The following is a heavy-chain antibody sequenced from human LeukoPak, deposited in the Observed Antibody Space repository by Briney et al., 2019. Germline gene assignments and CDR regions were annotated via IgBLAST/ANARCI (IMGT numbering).Heavy chain of an antibody. CDR2: INHSGST. V-gene: IGHV4-34*01. D-gene: IGHD6-19*01. Sequence: PSETLSLTCAVYGGSFSGYYWSWIRQPPGKGLEWIGEINHSGSTNYNPSLKSRVTISVDTSKNQFSLKLSSVTAADTAVYYCARVWGSGWYPGGGDYWGQGTLVTVSS. CDR3: ARVWGSGWYPGGGDY. CDR1: GGSFSGYY. J-gene: IGHJ4*02.